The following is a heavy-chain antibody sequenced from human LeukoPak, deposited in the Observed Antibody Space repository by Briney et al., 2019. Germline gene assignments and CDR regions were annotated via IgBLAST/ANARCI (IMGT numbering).Heavy chain of an antibody. Sequence: GGSLRLSCAASGFTFDDYGMSWVRQAPGEGLEWVANTKQDGTEIYYVDSVRGRFTISRDNARNSLYLQMNSLRAEDTAVYFCARDTKQLTSYYYYYGMDVWGQGTTVTVSS. CDR2: TKQDGTEI. J-gene: IGHJ6*02. CDR1: GFTFDDYG. V-gene: IGHV3-7*01. D-gene: IGHD6-13*01. CDR3: ARDTKQLTSYYYYYGMDV.